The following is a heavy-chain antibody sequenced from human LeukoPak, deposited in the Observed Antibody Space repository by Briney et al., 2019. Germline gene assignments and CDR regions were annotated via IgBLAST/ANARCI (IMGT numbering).Heavy chain of an antibody. CDR2: MNPNSGNT. D-gene: IGHD2-2*01. Sequence: ASVKVSCKASGYTFTSYDMNWVRQATGQGREWVGWMNPNSGNTGYAQKFQGRVTMTMNTSISTAYMELSSLRSEDTVVYYCASLYCSSTTCYYNWFDHWGQGTLVTVSS. CDR1: GYTFTSYD. J-gene: IGHJ5*02. V-gene: IGHV1-8*01. CDR3: ASLYCSSTTCYYNWFDH.